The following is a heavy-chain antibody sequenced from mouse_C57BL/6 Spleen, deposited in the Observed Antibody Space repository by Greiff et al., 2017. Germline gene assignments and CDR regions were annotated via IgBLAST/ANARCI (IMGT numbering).Heavy chain of an antibody. CDR1: GFTFSNYW. V-gene: IGHV6-3*01. Sequence: EVKVEESGGGLVQPGGSMKLSCVASGFTFSNYWMNWVRQSPEKGLEWVAQIRLKSDNYATHYAESVKGRFTISRDDSKSSVYLQMHNLWAEDTVIYYCTDGYYYAMDYWGQGTSVSVSS. D-gene: IGHD2-3*01. CDR2: IRLKSDNYAT. CDR3: TDGYYYAMDY. J-gene: IGHJ4*01.